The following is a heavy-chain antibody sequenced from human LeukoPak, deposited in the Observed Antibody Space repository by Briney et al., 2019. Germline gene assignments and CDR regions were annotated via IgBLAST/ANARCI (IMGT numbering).Heavy chain of an antibody. CDR1: GFTFSSYG. J-gene: IGHJ4*02. V-gene: IGHV3-33*01. D-gene: IGHD6-13*01. CDR2: IWYDGSNK. CDR3: ARDRWQQLVSPLE. Sequence: PGRSLRLSCAASGFTFSSYGMHWVRQAPGKGLEWVAVIWYDGSNKYYADSVKGRFTISRDNSKNTLYLQMTILRVEDTALYYCARDRWQQLVSPLEWGQGTLVTASS.